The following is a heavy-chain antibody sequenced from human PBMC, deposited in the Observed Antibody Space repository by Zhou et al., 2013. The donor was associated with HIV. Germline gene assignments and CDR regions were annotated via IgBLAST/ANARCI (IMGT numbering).Heavy chain of an antibody. Sequence: QVQLLQSGAEVKEPGASVWVSCQVSGYTLSDLSVHWVRQSPGKGLEWLGRYDAEFGAAVNAHSLQGRLIMTGDTSTDTAYMQLSSLLSDDTAIYYCARGRAILKEYTKGDAFDVWGQGTMLTVSS. CDR3: ARGRAILKEYTKGDAFDV. D-gene: IGHD6-6*01. J-gene: IGHJ3*01. V-gene: IGHV1-24*01. CDR2: YDAEFGAA. CDR1: GYTLSDLS.